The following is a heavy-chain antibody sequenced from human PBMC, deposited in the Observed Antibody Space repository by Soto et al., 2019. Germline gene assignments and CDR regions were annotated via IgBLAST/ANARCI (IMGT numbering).Heavy chain of an antibody. CDR3: AREQLYAVAFDY. V-gene: IGHV3-33*01. Sequence: EGSLRLSCAASGFTFSSYGMHWVRQAPGKGLELVAVIWYDGSNKYYADSVKGRFTISRDNSKNTLYLQMNSLRAEDTAVYYCAREQLYAVAFDYWSQGTLVTVSS. CDR1: GFTFSSYG. D-gene: IGHD5-18*01. J-gene: IGHJ4*02. CDR2: IWYDGSNK.